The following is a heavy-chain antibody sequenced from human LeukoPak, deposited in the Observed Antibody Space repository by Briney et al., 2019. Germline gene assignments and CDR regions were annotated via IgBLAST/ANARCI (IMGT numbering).Heavy chain of an antibody. D-gene: IGHD4-17*01. CDR3: ARSRSSYYGDYAY. CDR2: ISSSSSTI. CDR1: GFTFSSYS. V-gene: IGHV3-48*01. J-gene: IGHJ4*02. Sequence: GGSLRLSCAASGFTFSSYSMNWVRQAPGKGLEWVSYISSSSSTIYYADSVKGRFTISRDNAKNSLYLQMNSLRAEDMAVYYCARSRSSYYGDYAYWGQGTLVTVSS.